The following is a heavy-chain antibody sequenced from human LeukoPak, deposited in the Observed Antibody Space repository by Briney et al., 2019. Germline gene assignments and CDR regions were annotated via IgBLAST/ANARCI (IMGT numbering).Heavy chain of an antibody. J-gene: IGHJ4*02. D-gene: IGHD2-2*01. V-gene: IGHV3-21*04. CDR1: GFTFSSYS. Sequence: GGSLRLSCAASGFTFSSYSMNWVRQAPGKGLEWVSSISSSSSYIYYADSVKGRFTISRDNAKNSLYLQMNSLRAEDTAVYYCATALYCSSTNCYLDYWGQGTLVTVSS. CDR3: ATALYCSSTNCYLDY. CDR2: ISSSSSYI.